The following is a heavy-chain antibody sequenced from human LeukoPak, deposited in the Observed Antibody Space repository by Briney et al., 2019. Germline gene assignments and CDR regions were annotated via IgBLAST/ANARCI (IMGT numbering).Heavy chain of an antibody. CDR2: ISYDGSDK. CDR1: GFTFSSYG. CDR3: ARDLDSSLRD. Sequence: GGSLRLSCAASGFTFSSYGMHLVRQAPGKGLEWVAVISYDGSDKYYADSVKGRFTISRDNSRNTLYLQMNSLRAEDTAVYYCARDLDSSLRDWSQGTLVTVSS. V-gene: IGHV3-33*05. D-gene: IGHD6-19*01. J-gene: IGHJ4*02.